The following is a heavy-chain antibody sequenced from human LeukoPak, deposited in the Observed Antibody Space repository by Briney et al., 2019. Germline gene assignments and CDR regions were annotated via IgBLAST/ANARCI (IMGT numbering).Heavy chain of an antibody. D-gene: IGHD5-18*01. J-gene: IGHJ4*02. V-gene: IGHV4-39*07. Sequence: SETLSLTCTVSGGSISSSSYYWGWIRQPPGKGLEWIGSIYYSGSTYYNPSLKSRVTIPVDTSKNQFSLKLSSVTAADTAVYYCARDLGNRIQLWLDYWGQGTLVTVSS. CDR1: GGSISSSSYY. CDR2: IYYSGST. CDR3: ARDLGNRIQLWLDY.